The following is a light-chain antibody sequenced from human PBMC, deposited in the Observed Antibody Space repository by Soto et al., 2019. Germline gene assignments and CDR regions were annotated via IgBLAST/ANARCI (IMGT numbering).Light chain of an antibody. J-gene: IGKJ1*01. CDR3: YQYGSSLTWT. CDR2: ASS. Sequence: EIVLTQSTGSLSLSPGERATLXCRASQSVSSSFSAWYQQQPGKGPMLLXXASSSRATGIQERLIGSGSGKDFTLTLSRLEPAEFAVYYCYQYGSSLTWTFGLGTKVDIK. CDR1: QSVSSSF. V-gene: IGKV3-20*01.